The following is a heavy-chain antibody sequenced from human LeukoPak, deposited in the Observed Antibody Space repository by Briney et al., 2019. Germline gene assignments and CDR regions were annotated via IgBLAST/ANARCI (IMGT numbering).Heavy chain of an antibody. CDR2: TNQDGSQK. Sequence: GGSLRLSCAASGFTFSTYSMNWVRQAPGKGLEWVANTNQDGSQKYYVDSVRGRFTISRDNAEKLFYLQINSLRVEDTAICYCAAWGSGNYWGQGTLVTVSS. CDR3: AAWGSGNY. D-gene: IGHD7-27*01. J-gene: IGHJ4*02. CDR1: GFTFSTYS. V-gene: IGHV3-7*03.